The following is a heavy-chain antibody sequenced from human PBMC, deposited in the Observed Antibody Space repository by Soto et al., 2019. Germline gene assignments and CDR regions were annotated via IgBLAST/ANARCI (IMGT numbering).Heavy chain of an antibody. CDR1: GFSFSDYS. CDR3: ATRATTVPTPGNYFDC. V-gene: IGHV3-23*01. D-gene: IGHD2-15*01. CDR2: LTRGGTT. J-gene: IGHJ4*02. Sequence: EVQLLESGGGLVQPGGSLRLSCVASGFSFSDYSMTWVCQAPGRGLEWVSTLTRGGTTFYADSVKGRFTISRDNSKNTLSLQMHSLRTEDTALYYCATRATTVPTPGNYFDCWGQGTLVTVAS.